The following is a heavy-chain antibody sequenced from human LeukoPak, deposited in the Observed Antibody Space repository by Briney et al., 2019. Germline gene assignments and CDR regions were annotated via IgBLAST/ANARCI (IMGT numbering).Heavy chain of an antibody. V-gene: IGHV3-53*01. CDR3: ARGGYDSSGYYYYFDF. CDR2: IYSGGST. D-gene: IGHD3-22*01. Sequence: GGSLRLSCAASGFTVNSNYMSWVRQAPGKGLEWVSTIYSGGSTYYTGSLKGRFTISRDNSKNTVYLQTNSLRAEDTAVYYCARGGYDSSGYYYYFDFWGQGTLVTVSS. J-gene: IGHJ4*02. CDR1: GFTVNSNY.